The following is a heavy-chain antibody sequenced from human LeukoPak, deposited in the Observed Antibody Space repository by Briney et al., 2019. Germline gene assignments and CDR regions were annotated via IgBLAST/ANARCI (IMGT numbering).Heavy chain of an antibody. D-gene: IGHD5-12*01. CDR3: AKDRIVATIGWFDP. Sequence: PGGSLRLSCAASGFTFSSYGMHWVRQAPVKGLAWVAVISYDGSNKYYADSVKGRFTISRDNSKNTLYLQMNSLRAADTAVYYCAKDRIVATIGWFDPWGQGTLVTVSS. J-gene: IGHJ5*02. CDR1: GFTFSSYG. V-gene: IGHV3-30*18. CDR2: ISYDGSNK.